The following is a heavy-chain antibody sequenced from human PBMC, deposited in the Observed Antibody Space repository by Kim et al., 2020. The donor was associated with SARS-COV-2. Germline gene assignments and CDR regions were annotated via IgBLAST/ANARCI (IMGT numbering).Heavy chain of an antibody. J-gene: IGHJ4*02. CDR3: ARHKSSGSYYFDY. D-gene: IGHD1-26*01. Sequence: STPSRKSRVTISVDTSKNQFSLKLSSVTAADTAVYYCARHKSSGSYYFDYWGQGTLVTVSS. V-gene: IGHV4-59*08.